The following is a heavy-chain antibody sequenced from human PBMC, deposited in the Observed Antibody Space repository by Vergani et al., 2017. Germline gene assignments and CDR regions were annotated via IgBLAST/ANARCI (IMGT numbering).Heavy chain of an antibody. D-gene: IGHD2-15*01. V-gene: IGHV1-46*02. Sequence: QVQLVQSGAAVKKPGASAKVSCTASGYIFKNYYMHWLRRAPGQGFQWMGVVNFVTGAATSPQKFEGRITMTRDTSTATFYMDLSSLKYEDTAIYYCAISIGYCTSGSCRPYYFDLWGQGTLVTVSS. J-gene: IGHJ4*02. CDR3: AISIGYCTSGSCRPYYFDL. CDR2: VNFVTGAA. CDR1: GYIFKNYY.